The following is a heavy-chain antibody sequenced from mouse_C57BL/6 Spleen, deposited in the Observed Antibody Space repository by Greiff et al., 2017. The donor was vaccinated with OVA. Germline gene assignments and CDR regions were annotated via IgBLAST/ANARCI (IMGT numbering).Heavy chain of an antibody. D-gene: IGHD3-1*01. CDR2: IYPGDGDT. J-gene: IGHJ4*01. Sequence: QVQLKESGPELVKPGASVKISCKASGYAFSSSWMNWVKQRPGKGLEWIGRIYPGDGDTNYNGQFKGKATLTADKSSSTAYMQLSSLASEDSAIYFCARRGSSGAMDYWGQGTSVTVSS. CDR3: ARRGSSGAMDY. CDR1: GYAFSSSW. V-gene: IGHV1-82*01.